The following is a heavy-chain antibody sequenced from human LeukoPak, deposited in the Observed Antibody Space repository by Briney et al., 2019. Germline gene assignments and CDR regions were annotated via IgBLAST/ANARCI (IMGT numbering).Heavy chain of an antibody. CDR1: GYTFTSYD. J-gene: IGHJ4*02. Sequence: ASVTVSCTASGYTFTSYDINWVRQATGQGLEWMGWMDPNSGNTGYAQKFQGRVTMTRDTSIGTAYMELSSLRSEDTAVYYCARTFRVNPGTDFDYWGQGTLVTVSS. D-gene: IGHD3-3*01. CDR3: ARTFRVNPGTDFDY. CDR2: MDPNSGNT. V-gene: IGHV1-8*01.